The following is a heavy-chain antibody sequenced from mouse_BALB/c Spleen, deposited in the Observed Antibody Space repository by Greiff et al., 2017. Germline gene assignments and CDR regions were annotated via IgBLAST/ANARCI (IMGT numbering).Heavy chain of an antibody. V-gene: IGHV1-80*01. J-gene: IGHJ2*01. Sequence: VQLQQSGAELVRPGSSVKISCKASGYAFSSYWMNWVKQRPGQGLEWIGQIYPGDGDTNYNGKFKGKATLTADKSSSTAYMQLSSLTSEDSAVYFCARSDGAGSDYWGQGTTLTVSS. CDR1: GYAFSSYW. CDR2: IYPGDGDT. CDR3: ARSDGAGSDY. D-gene: IGHD3-1*01.